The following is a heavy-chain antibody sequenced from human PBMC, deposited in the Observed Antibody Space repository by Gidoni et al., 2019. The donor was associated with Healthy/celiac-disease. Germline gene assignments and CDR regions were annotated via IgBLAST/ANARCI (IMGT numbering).Heavy chain of an antibody. CDR2: ISYDGSNK. CDR3: ARGCSSTSCQGGMDV. V-gene: IGHV3-30-3*01. Sequence: QVQLVESGGGVVQPGRSLRLSCAASGFTCSSYAMHWVRQAPGKGLEWVAVISYDGSNKYYADSVQGRFTIPRDNSKNTLYLQMNSLRAEDTAVYYCARGCSSTSCQGGMDVWGQGTTVTVSS. D-gene: IGHD2-2*01. J-gene: IGHJ6*02. CDR1: GFTCSSYA.